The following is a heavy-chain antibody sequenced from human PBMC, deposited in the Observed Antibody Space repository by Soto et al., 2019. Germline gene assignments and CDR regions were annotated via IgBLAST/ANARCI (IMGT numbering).Heavy chain of an antibody. CDR1: GYTLTELS. CDR3: AGITMIVVGAYGMDV. CDR2: FDPEDAEI. J-gene: IGHJ6*02. V-gene: IGHV1-24*01. D-gene: IGHD3-22*01. Sequence: GASVKVSCEVSGYTLTELSMHWVRQAPGKGLEWMGGFDPEDAEIIYAQKFQGRVTMTEDTSTDTAYMELSSLRSEDTAVYYCAGITMIVVGAYGMDVWGQGTTVTVSS.